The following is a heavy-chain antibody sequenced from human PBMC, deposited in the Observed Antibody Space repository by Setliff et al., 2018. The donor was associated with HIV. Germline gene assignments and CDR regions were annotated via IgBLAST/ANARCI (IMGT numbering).Heavy chain of an antibody. CDR1: GYSISSGYY. J-gene: IGHJ1*01. V-gene: IGHV4-38-2*01. D-gene: IGHD3-3*01. CDR2: IYHSGST. Sequence: SETLSLTCAVSGYSISSGYYWGWIRQPPGKGLEWIGSIYHSGSTYYNPSLKSRGAMSVDTSKNQFSLRLSSVTAADTAVYYCARVNGYYDFWSGPAGYFQPWGQGTLVTVSS. CDR3: ARVNGYYDFWSGPAGYFQP.